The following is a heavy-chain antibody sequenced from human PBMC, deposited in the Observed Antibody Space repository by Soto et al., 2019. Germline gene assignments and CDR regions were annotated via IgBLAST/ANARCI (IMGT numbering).Heavy chain of an antibody. Sequence: LRLSCAASGFTFDTFAMSWVRQAPGKGLEWVSAVSGGGGTTYYADSVKGRFTISRDKSKNTLYLQMNSLRAEDTALYYCAKSFSSNWYDYFDYWGQGSLVTVSS. D-gene: IGHD6-13*01. J-gene: IGHJ4*02. CDR3: AKSFSSNWYDYFDY. CDR1: GFTFDTFA. V-gene: IGHV3-23*01. CDR2: VSGGGGTT.